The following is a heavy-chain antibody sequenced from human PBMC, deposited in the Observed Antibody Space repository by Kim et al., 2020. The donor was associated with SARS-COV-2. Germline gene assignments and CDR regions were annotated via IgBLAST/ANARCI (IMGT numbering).Heavy chain of an antibody. CDR1: GGSISSSSYY. V-gene: IGHV4-39*07. J-gene: IGHJ6*02. D-gene: IGHD6-19*01. CDR2: IYYSGST. Sequence: SETLSLTCTVSGGSISSSSYYWGWIRQPPGKGLEWIGSIYYSGSTYYNPSLKSRVTISVDTSKNQFSLKLSSVTAADTAVYYCARRSSGWLGGYYYGMDVWGQGTTVTVSS. CDR3: ARRSSGWLGGYYYGMDV.